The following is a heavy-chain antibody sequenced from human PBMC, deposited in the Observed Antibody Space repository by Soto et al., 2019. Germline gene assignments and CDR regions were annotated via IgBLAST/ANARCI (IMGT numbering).Heavy chain of an antibody. D-gene: IGHD5-12*01. CDR3: ARRAKVATILGYFDY. CDR1: GGSISSSSYY. V-gene: IGHV4-39*01. Sequence: SETLSLTCTVSGGSISSSSYYWGWIRQPPGKGLEWIGSIYYSGSTYYNPSLKSRVTISVDTSKNQFSLKLSSVTAADTAVYYCARRAKVATILGYFDYWGQGILVTVSS. J-gene: IGHJ4*02. CDR2: IYYSGST.